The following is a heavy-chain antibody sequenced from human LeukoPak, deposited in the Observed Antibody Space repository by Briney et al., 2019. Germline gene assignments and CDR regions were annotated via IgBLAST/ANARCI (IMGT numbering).Heavy chain of an antibody. V-gene: IGHV3-53*01. CDR3: AREAVTRNYFDY. Sequence: GGSLRLSCAASGFTFSNYGIHWVRQAPGKGLEWVSVIYSGGSTYYADSVKGRFTISRDNSKNILYLQMNSLRAEDTAVYYCAREAVTRNYFDYWGQGTLVTVSS. J-gene: IGHJ4*02. CDR1: GFTFSNYG. CDR2: IYSGGST. D-gene: IGHD4-17*01.